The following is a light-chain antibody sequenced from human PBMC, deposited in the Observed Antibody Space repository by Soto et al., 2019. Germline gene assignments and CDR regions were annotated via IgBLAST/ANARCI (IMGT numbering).Light chain of an antibody. J-gene: IGLJ2*01. V-gene: IGLV2-23*01. CDR1: SSDVGSYNL. Sequence: QSALTQPASVSGSPGQSITISCTGTSSDVGSYNLVSWYQHHRGKAPKVIIYEDSKRPSGASNRFSGSKSGNTASLTISGLQAEDEADYYCCSYASSSSWVFGGGTKLTVL. CDR2: EDS. CDR3: CSYASSSSWV.